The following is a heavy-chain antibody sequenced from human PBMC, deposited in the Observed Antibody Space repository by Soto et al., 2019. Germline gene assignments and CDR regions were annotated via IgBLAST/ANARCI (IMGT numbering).Heavy chain of an antibody. D-gene: IGHD4-17*01. Sequence: QVQLQESGPGLVKPSETLSLNCSVSGDAITRHYWSWIRQSPGQGLEWLGYFFHTGTALYNPSLRSCVTMSVDTTKKQFSLTLTSVIPADTAVYFCARNYGGNSQFFDLWGRGTLVTVSS. V-gene: IGHV4-59*11. CDR1: GDAITRHY. J-gene: IGHJ2*01. CDR2: FFHTGTA. CDR3: ARNYGGNSQFFDL.